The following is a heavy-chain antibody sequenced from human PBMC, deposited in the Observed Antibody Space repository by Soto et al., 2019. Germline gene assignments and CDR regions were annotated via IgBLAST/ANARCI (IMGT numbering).Heavy chain of an antibody. V-gene: IGHV3-48*02. J-gene: IGHJ4*02. CDR1: GFKFNIYS. CDR3: ARSVEGHFDY. Sequence: EVQLVESGGDLVQPGGSLRLSCAASGFKFNIYSMNWVRQAPGKGLEWSAYITSDTKTIKYGDSVKGRFTISRDNAKNSVYLQMNSLSDEDTAVYYCARSVEGHFDYWGQGTVVTVSS. D-gene: IGHD6-19*01. CDR2: ITSDTKTI.